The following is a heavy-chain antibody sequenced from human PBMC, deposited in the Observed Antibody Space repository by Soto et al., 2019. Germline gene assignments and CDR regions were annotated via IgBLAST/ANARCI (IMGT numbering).Heavy chain of an antibody. CDR3: ARDLQGQPLTRIYYYYYGMDV. CDR1: GFTFSSYA. Sequence: GGSLRLSCAASGFTFSSYAMHWVRQAPGKGLEWVAVISYDGSNKYYADSVKGRFTISRDNSKNTLYLQMNSLRAEDTAVYYCARDLQGQPLTRIYYYYYGMDVWGQGTTVTVSS. J-gene: IGHJ6*02. CDR2: ISYDGSNK. V-gene: IGHV3-30-3*01. D-gene: IGHD6-13*01.